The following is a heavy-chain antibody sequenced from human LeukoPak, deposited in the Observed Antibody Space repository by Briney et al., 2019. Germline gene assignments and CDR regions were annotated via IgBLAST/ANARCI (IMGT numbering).Heavy chain of an antibody. CDR1: GGSISRDY. D-gene: IGHD1-26*01. V-gene: IGHV4-59*12. Sequence: SETLSLTCTVSGGSISRDYWSWIRQPPGKGLEWIGHIYYTGSTNYNPSLKSRVTISVDRSKNQFSLKLSSVTAADTAVYYCARDRWGSYGGDWFDPWGQGTLVTVSS. J-gene: IGHJ5*02. CDR3: ARDRWGSYGGDWFDP. CDR2: IYYTGST.